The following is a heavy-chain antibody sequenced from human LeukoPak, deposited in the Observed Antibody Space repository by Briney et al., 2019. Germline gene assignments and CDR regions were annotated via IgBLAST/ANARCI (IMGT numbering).Heavy chain of an antibody. CDR1: GFTFGDYA. CDR2: IRSKAYGGTT. V-gene: IGHV3-49*04. J-gene: IGHJ4*02. D-gene: IGHD6-13*01. Sequence: PGRSLRLSCTASGFTFGDYAMSWVRQAPGKGLEWVGFIRSKAYGGTTEYAASVKGRFTISRDDSKSIAYLQMNSLKTEDTAVYYCRLGGWAAAGTSPHYFDYWGQGTLVTVSS. CDR3: RLGGWAAAGTSPHYFDY.